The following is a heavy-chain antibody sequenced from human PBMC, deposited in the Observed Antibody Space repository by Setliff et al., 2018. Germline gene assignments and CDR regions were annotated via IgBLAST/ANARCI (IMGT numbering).Heavy chain of an antibody. CDR3: ARDSGSAWYVRLGEDY. D-gene: IGHD2-21*02. Sequence: PGGSLRLSCAASGFTFSDFSMNWIRQAPGKGLEWVSYVPSRSPKIFYADSVAGRFSISRDNSKNTLYLQMNSLRAEETAVYYCARDSGSAWYVRLGEDYWGQGVLVTVSS. V-gene: IGHV3-48*01. CDR2: VPSRSPKI. J-gene: IGHJ4*02. CDR1: GFTFSDFS.